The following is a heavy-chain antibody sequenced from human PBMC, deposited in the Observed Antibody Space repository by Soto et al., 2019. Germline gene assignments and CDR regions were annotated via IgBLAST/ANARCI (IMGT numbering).Heavy chain of an antibody. Sequence: ASVKVSCKASGYTFTSYGISWVRQAPGQGLEWMAWINPYNGNTKYAEKFLGRVTVTTDTSTATAYMEVRSLTSDDTAVFYCARVGVGLAAPRVWPYWGQGTPVTV. CDR2: INPYNGNT. J-gene: IGHJ4*02. V-gene: IGHV1-18*01. CDR1: GYTFTSYG. CDR3: ARVGVGLAAPRVWPY. D-gene: IGHD6-13*01.